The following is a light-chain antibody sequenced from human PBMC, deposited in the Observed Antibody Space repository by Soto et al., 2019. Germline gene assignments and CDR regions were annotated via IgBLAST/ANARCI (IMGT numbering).Light chain of an antibody. J-gene: IGLJ2*01. CDR2: EVS. Sequence: QSVLTQPPSASGSPGQSVTISCTGTSSDVGGYNYVSWYQQHPGKAPKLMIYEVSKRPSGVPDRFSGSKSGNTASLTVSGLQAEDEADYYCSSYEGSNKGVFGGGTKVTVL. CDR3: SSYEGSNKGV. CDR1: SSDVGGYNY. V-gene: IGLV2-8*01.